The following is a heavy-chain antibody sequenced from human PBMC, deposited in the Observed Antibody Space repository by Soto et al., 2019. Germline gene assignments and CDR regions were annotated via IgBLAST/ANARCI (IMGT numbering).Heavy chain of an antibody. D-gene: IGHD6-19*01. CDR2: ISSTGRTI. CDR3: ARSYSSGWEFDY. Sequence: GGSLRLSCGASGFTFSNYYMSWIRQVPGKGLEWVSYISSTGRTIYYADSVKGRFTVSRDNAQNSLSLKLNSLRVEDTAVYYCARSYSSGWEFDYWGQGTQVTAPQ. V-gene: IGHV3-11*01. J-gene: IGHJ4*02. CDR1: GFTFSNYY.